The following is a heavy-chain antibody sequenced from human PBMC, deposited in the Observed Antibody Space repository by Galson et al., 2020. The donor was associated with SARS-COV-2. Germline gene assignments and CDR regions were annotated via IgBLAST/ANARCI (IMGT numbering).Heavy chain of an antibody. CDR1: GGSISSYY. J-gene: IGHJ5*02. V-gene: IGHV4-59*08. Sequence: ETSETLSLTCTVSGGSISSYYWSWIRQPPGKGLEWIGYIYYSGSTNYNPSLKRRVTISVDTSKNQFSLKLSSVTAADTAVYYCARHGITMVRGMRGKNWFDPWCQGTLVTVSS. D-gene: IGHD3-10*01. CDR3: ARHGITMVRGMRGKNWFDP. CDR2: IYYSGST.